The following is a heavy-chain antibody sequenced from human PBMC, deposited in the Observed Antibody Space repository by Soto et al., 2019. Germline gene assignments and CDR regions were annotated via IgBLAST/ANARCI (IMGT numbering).Heavy chain of an antibody. D-gene: IGHD2-15*01. CDR3: AREGPIDYYSGMDV. J-gene: IGHJ6*02. Sequence: GASVKVSCKASGYTFTNYYMHWARQAPGQGLEWMGVINLSGGRITYAQKFQGRLTMTRDTSTTTVHMDLGSLRSEDTAVYYCAREGPIDYYSGMDVWGQGTTVTVSS. CDR2: INLSGGRI. CDR1: GYTFTNYY. V-gene: IGHV1-46*01.